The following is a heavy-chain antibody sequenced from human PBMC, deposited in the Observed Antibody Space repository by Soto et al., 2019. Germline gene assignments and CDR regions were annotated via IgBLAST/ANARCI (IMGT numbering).Heavy chain of an antibody. CDR2: IYPGDPDT. J-gene: IGHJ4*02. CDR3: ARHAAYCSSTTCSQNDY. D-gene: IGHD2-2*01. V-gene: IGHV5-51*01. Sequence: GESLKISCKGYGYTFINYWIAWVRQMPGKGLEWMGIIYPGDPDTIYSPSFQGQVTISADKSINTAYLHWSSLKASDTATYYCARHAAYCSSTTCSQNDYWGQGTLVTVSS. CDR1: GYTFINYW.